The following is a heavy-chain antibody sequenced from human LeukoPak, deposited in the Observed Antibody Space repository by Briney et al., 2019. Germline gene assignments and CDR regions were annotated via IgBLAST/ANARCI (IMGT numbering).Heavy chain of an antibody. D-gene: IGHD6-19*01. Sequence: GGSLRLSCAASGFAFSSYGMHWVRQAPGKGLEWVAVISYDGSNKYYADSVKGRFTISRDNSKNTLYLQMNSLRAEDTAVYYCAKDLGWNGWANWFDPWGQGTLVTVSS. J-gene: IGHJ5*02. CDR1: GFAFSSYG. V-gene: IGHV3-30*18. CDR2: ISYDGSNK. CDR3: AKDLGWNGWANWFDP.